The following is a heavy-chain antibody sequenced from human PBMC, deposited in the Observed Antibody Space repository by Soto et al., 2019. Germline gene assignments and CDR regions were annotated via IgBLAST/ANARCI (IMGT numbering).Heavy chain of an antibody. J-gene: IGHJ6*02. CDR3: ARDPEAAGTFYYYYGMDV. V-gene: IGHV1-69*06. Sequence: QVQLVQSGAEVKKPGSSMKVSCKASGGTFSSYAISWVRQAPGQGLEWMGGIIPIFGTANYAQKFQGRVTITADKSTSTAYMELSSLRSEDTAVYYCARDPEAAGTFYYYYGMDVWGQGTTVTVSS. D-gene: IGHD1-7*01. CDR1: GGTFSSYA. CDR2: IIPIFGTA.